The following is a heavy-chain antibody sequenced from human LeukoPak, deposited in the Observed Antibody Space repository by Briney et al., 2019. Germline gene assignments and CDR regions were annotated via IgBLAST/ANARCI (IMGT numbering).Heavy chain of an antibody. CDR3: AKDRLVLRYFDWLFTPPGFDY. CDR1: GFTFSDYY. Sequence: GGSLRLSCAASGFTFSDYYMSWIRQAPGKGLEWVSYISSSGSTIYYADSVKGRFTISRDNSKNTLYLQMNSLRAEDTAVYYCAKDRLVLRYFDWLFTPPGFDYWGQGTLVTVSS. V-gene: IGHV3-11*04. J-gene: IGHJ4*02. D-gene: IGHD3-9*01. CDR2: ISSSGSTI.